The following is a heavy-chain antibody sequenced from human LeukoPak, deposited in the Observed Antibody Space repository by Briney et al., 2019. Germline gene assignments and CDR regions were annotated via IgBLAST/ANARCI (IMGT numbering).Heavy chain of an antibody. D-gene: IGHD3-22*01. CDR1: GFIFDDYG. CDR2: INWNSVTI. V-gene: IGHV3-9*01. Sequence: GGSLRLSCVGSGFIFDDYGMHWVRQVPGKGLEWVSGINWNSVTIGYADSVKGRFTISRDNAKNSLYLQMNSLRAEDTAVYYCARVNDYYDSSGYHGGSWFDPWGQGTLVTVSS. J-gene: IGHJ5*02. CDR3: ARVNDYYDSSGYHGGSWFDP.